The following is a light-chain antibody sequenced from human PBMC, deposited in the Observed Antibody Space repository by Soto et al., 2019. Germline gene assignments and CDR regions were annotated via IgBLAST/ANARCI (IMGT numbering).Light chain of an antibody. J-gene: IGLJ1*01. CDR3: ATWDDSLNGYV. CDR2: STN. V-gene: IGLV1-44*01. Sequence: QSALTPPPSASGTPGLRVTITCSGSMSNIGTNVVNWFQQLPGTAPKLLIYSTNQRPSGVPDRFSGSKSGTSASLAISGFQSEDEADYFCATWDDSLNGYVFATGTKVTVL. CDR1: MSNIGTNV.